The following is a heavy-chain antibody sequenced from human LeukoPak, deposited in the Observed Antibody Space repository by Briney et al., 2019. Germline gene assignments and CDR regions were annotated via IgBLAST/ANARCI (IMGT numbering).Heavy chain of an antibody. CDR2: ISSSSSYI. Sequence: GGSLRLSCAASGFTFSSYAMSWVRQAPGKGLEWVSSISSSSSYIYYADSVKGRFTISRDNAKNSLYLQMNSLRAEDTAVYYCARGLPYSPNGMDVWGQGTTVTVSS. J-gene: IGHJ6*01. D-gene: IGHD6-13*01. V-gene: IGHV3-21*01. CDR3: ARGLPYSPNGMDV. CDR1: GFTFSSYA.